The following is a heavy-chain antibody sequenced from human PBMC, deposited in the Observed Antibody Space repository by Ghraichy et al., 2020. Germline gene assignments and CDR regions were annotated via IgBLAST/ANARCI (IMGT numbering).Heavy chain of an antibody. CDR3: AKDSAVRYFDWLLLYYFDY. CDR1: GFTFSSYA. CDR2: ISGSGGST. D-gene: IGHD3-9*01. Sequence: GGSLRLSCAASGFTFSSYAMSWVRQAPGKGLEWVSAISGSGGSTYYADSVKGRFTISRDNSKNTLYLQMNSLRAEDTAVYYCAKDSAVRYFDWLLLYYFDYWGQGTLVTVSS. V-gene: IGHV3-23*01. J-gene: IGHJ4*02.